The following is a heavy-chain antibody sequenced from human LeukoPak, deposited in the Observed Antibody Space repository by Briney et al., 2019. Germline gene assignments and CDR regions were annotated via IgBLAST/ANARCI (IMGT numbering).Heavy chain of an antibody. V-gene: IGHV3-23*01. J-gene: IGHJ4*02. CDR3: ARDDDYGVYDVRPLDY. D-gene: IGHD4-17*01. Sequence: PGGSLRLSCAASGFTFSSYAMSWVRHIPGKGLEWVSAISGSDAGTYYADSVKGRFTISRDNSRNTMFLQMNSLRAEDTAVYYCARDDDYGVYDVRPLDYWGQGTLVTVSS. CDR1: GFTFSSYA. CDR2: ISGSDAGT.